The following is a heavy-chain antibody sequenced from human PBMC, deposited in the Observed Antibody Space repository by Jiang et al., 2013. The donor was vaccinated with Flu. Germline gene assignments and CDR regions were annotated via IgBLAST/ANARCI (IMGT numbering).Heavy chain of an antibody. CDR1: GYTFTTYG. Sequence: SGAEVKKPGASVKVSCKTSGYTFTTYGLSWVRQAPGQGLEWMGWISAYYGSPNYAENLQGRVTMTRDTSTSTAYMELRSLRSDDTAVYYCVSERQTGEVLFFAFWGQGTLVTVSS. V-gene: IGHV1-18*01. D-gene: IGHD3-3*01. CDR3: VSERQTGEVLFFAF. J-gene: IGHJ4*02. CDR2: ISAYYGSP.